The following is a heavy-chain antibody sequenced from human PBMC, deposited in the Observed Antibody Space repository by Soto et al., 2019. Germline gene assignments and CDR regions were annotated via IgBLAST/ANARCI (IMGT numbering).Heavy chain of an antibody. V-gene: IGHV3-23*01. D-gene: IGHD3-9*01. CDR1: GFTFKNYD. CDR2: ISGSGAIT. CDR3: AKDRQFRSYYESAGHYNN. J-gene: IGHJ4*02. Sequence: EVQLLESGGGLVQPGGSLRLSCGASGFTFKNYDMRWVRQAPGKGLEWVSGISGSGAITYYADSVRGRFTISRDNSKNTLSLQLNSLGAEDTAIYYCAKDRQFRSYYESAGHYNNWGQGTLVTVSS.